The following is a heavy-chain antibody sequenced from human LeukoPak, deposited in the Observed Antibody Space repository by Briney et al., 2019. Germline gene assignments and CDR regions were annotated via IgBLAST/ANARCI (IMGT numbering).Heavy chain of an antibody. CDR1: GGSISSSNYY. CDR3: ATRIAVADTDAFDI. CDR2: IYYSGST. V-gene: IGHV4-61*01. J-gene: IGHJ3*02. D-gene: IGHD6-19*01. Sequence: PSETLSLTCSVSGGSISSSNYYWSWIRQPPGKGLEWIGYIYYSGSTNYNPSLKSRVTISVDTSKNQFSLKLSSVTAADTAVYYCATRIAVADTDAFDIWGQGTMVTVSS.